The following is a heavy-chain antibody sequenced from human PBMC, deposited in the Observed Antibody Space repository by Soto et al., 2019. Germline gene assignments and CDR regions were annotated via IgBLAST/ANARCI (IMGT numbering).Heavy chain of an antibody. V-gene: IGHV3-13*05. D-gene: IGHD2-15*01. Sequence: GGSLRLSCAASGFTLSAYDMHWVRQAEGKGLEWVSALGAADDPYYLVSVKGRFTISRENAKNSLYLQMNNLRAGDTAVYYCARAYSGRLPRRADYYYAMDVWGQGTTVTVS. CDR1: GFTLSAYD. J-gene: IGHJ6*02. CDR2: LGAADDP. CDR3: ARAYSGRLPRRADYYYAMDV.